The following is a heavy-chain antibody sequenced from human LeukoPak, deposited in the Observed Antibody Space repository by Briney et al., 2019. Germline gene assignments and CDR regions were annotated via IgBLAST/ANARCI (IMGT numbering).Heavy chain of an antibody. V-gene: IGHV1-69*13. J-gene: IGHJ5*02. Sequence: SVKVSCKASGGTFSSYAISWVRQAPGQGLEWMGGIIPIFGTANYAQKFQGRVAITADESTSTAYMELSSLRSEDTAVYYCASGGYSYGYGSARDWFDPWGQGTLVTVSS. CDR2: IIPIFGTA. CDR3: ASGGYSYGYGSARDWFDP. CDR1: GGTFSSYA. D-gene: IGHD5-18*01.